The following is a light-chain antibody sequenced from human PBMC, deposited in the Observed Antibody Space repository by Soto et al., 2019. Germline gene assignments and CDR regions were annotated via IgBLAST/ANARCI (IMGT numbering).Light chain of an antibody. CDR3: ISYTSFSSRV. J-gene: IGLJ1*01. V-gene: IGLV2-14*01. CDR2: EVS. Sequence: QSVLTQPASVSGSPGQSITISCTGTSSDVGGYNYVSWYQQHPGKAPKLMIYEVSNRPSGVSNRFSGSKSGNTASLTISGLQAEDEADYYCISYTSFSSRVFGTGTKVTVL. CDR1: SSDVGGYNY.